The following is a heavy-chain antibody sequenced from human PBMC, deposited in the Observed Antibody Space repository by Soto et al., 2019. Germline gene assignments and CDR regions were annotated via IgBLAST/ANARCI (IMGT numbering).Heavy chain of an antibody. V-gene: IGHV1-2*02. D-gene: IGHD6-6*01. CDR2: FNPYRGGT. CDR1: GYAFTDYY. J-gene: IGHJ5*02. CDR3: ARGRHRSSSLEAWFDP. Sequence: ASVKPSCKTSGYAFTDYYIHCVRQAPEQGPEWMGWFNPYRGGTKYAQNFQGRVTMTRDTSISTAYMELSRLRSDDTAVYYCARGRHRSSSLEAWFDPWGQGTLVTVSS.